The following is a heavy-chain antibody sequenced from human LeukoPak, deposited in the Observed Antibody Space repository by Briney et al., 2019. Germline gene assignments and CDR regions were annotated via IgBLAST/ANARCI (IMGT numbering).Heavy chain of an antibody. D-gene: IGHD5-24*01. CDR1: GGSISHSNYY. J-gene: IGHJ6*02. CDR2: IYYSGST. V-gene: IGHV4-39*07. CDR3: ARDPGMATMNRKYYYYYGMDV. Sequence: PSETLSLTCTVSGGSISHSNYYWGWIRQPPGKGLEWIGSIYYSGSTSYNPSLKSRITISIDTSKNQFSLKVSSVTAADTAVYYCARDPGMATMNRKYYYYYGMDVWGQGTTVTVSS.